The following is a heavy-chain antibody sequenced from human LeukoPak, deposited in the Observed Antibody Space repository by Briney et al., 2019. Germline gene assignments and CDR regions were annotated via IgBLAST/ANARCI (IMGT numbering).Heavy chain of an antibody. CDR3: ARDGETYCSETHCYSWFDP. CDR2: INPSGGST. J-gene: IGHJ5*02. D-gene: IGHD2-15*01. V-gene: IGHV1-46*01. Sequence: ASVKVSCKASGYTFTGYYMHWVRRAPGQGVEWMGMINPSGGSTSYVQKFQGRVTMTRDRSTSTVYMELSSLTSDATAVYYCARDGETYCSETHCYSWFDPWGQGTLVTVSS. CDR1: GYTFTGYY.